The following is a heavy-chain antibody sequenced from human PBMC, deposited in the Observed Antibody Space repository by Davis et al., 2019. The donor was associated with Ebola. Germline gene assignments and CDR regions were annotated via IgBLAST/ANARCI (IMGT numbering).Heavy chain of an antibody. Sequence: MPSETLSLTCGVSGGSFSDYYWTWIRQPPGKGLQWIGSIYYSENTYYNPSLKSRVAISVDTSKNQISLKLNSVTAADTAVYYCDDGSGSWGQGTLVTVSS. CDR2: IYYSENT. V-gene: IGHV4-34*01. CDR3: DDGSGS. CDR1: GGSFSDYY. D-gene: IGHD3-22*01. J-gene: IGHJ4*02.